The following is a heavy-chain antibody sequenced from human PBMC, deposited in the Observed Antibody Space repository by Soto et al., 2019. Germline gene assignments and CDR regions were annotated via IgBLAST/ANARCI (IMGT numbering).Heavy chain of an antibody. D-gene: IGHD2-2*01. V-gene: IGHV3-23*03. J-gene: IGHJ4*02. CDR1: GFTFSSYA. Sequence: GGSLRLSCAASGFTFSSYAMGWVRQGPGKGLEWVSILYSGGNTYYADSVEGRFTISRDGSKNTLYLHMNSLRAEDTAVYYCALRRVAYADFWGQGTRVTVS. CDR3: ALRRVAYADF. CDR2: LYSGGNT.